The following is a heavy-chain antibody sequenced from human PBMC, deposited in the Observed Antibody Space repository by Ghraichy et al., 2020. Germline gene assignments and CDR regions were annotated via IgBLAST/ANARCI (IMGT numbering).Heavy chain of an antibody. CDR1: GFTVSSNY. J-gene: IGHJ6*02. V-gene: IGHV3-66*02. CDR2: IYSGGST. Sequence: GGSLRLSCAASGFTVSSNYMSWVRQAPGKGLEWVSVIYSGGSTYYADSVKGRFTISRDNSKNTLYLQMNSLRAEDTAVYYCARVIFTYGMDVWGQGTTVTVSS. CDR3: ARVIFTYGMDV. D-gene: IGHD2-21*01.